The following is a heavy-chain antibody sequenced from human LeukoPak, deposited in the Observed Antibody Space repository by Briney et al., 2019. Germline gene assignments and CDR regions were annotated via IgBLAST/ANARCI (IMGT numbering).Heavy chain of an antibody. CDR1: GGSISSSSYY. Sequence: SETLSLTCTVSGGSISSSSYYWGWIRQPPGKGLEWIGSIYYSGSTYYNPSLKSRVTISVDTSKNQFSLKLSSVTAAVTAVYYCARSDFWSGYHQPGFCDYWGQGTLVTVSS. D-gene: IGHD3-3*01. CDR3: ARSDFWSGYHQPGFCDY. J-gene: IGHJ4*02. CDR2: IYYSGST. V-gene: IGHV4-39*07.